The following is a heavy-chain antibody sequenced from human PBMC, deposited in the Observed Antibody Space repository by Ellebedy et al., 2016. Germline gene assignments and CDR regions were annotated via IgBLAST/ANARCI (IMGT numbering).Heavy chain of an antibody. V-gene: IGHV4-39*07. CDR2: IYYSGST. Sequence: SETLSLTCTVSGGSISSNNSSWGWIRQPPGKGLEWIGSIYYSGSTYYNPSLKSRVTISVDTSKNQFSLKLSSVTAADTAVYYCARREALRGVKGLYNWFDPWGQGTLVTVSS. CDR1: GGSISSNNSS. D-gene: IGHD3-10*01. CDR3: ARREALRGVKGLYNWFDP. J-gene: IGHJ5*02.